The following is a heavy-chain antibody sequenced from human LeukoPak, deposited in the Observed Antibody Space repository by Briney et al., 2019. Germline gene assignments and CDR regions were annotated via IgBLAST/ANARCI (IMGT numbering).Heavy chain of an antibody. Sequence: ASVKVSCKASGYTFTGYYMHWVRQAPGQGLEWMGWINPNSGGTNYAQKFQGRVTMTRDTSISTAYMELSRLRSDATAVYYCARDWYYDFWSGPNNYYYYGMDVWGQGTTVTVSS. V-gene: IGHV1-2*02. CDR1: GYTFTGYY. CDR2: INPNSGGT. D-gene: IGHD3-3*01. J-gene: IGHJ6*02. CDR3: ARDWYYDFWSGPNNYYYYGMDV.